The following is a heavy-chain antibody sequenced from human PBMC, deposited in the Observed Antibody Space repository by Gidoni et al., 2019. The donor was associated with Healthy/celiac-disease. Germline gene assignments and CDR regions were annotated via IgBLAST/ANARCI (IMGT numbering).Heavy chain of an antibody. V-gene: IGHV1-8*01. CDR1: GYTFTSYD. Sequence: QVQLVQSGAEVKKPGASVKVSCKASGYTFTSYDINWVRQATGQGLEWMGWMNPNSGNTGYAQKFQGRVTMTRNTSISTAYMELSSLRSEDTAVYYCARGFLDSSSWYDRVFDYWGQGTLVTVSS. D-gene: IGHD6-13*01. J-gene: IGHJ4*02. CDR3: ARGFLDSSSWYDRVFDY. CDR2: MNPNSGNT.